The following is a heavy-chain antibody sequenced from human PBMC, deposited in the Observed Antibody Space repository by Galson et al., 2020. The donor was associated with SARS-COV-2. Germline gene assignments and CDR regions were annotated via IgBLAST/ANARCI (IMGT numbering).Heavy chain of an antibody. J-gene: IGHJ4*02. V-gene: IGHV4-34*01. CDR1: GGSFSGYY. Sequence: SETLSLTCAVYGGSFSGYYWSWIRQPPGKGLEWIGEINHSGSTNYNPSLKSRVTISVDTSKNQFSLKLSSVTAADTAVYYCARGEVGSSWYGVKYYFDYWGQGTLVTVSS. CDR2: INHSGST. CDR3: ARGEVGSSWYGVKYYFDY. D-gene: IGHD6-13*01.